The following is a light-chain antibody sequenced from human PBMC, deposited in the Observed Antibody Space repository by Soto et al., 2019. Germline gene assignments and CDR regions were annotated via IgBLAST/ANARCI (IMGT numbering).Light chain of an antibody. CDR2: RNN. J-gene: IGLJ1*01. V-gene: IGLV1-47*01. CDR1: SSNIGSNY. CDR3: AAWDDRLRGLYV. Sequence: QSVLTQSPSASGTPGQRVTISCSGSSSNIGSNYVYWYQQLPGTAPKLLIYRNNQRPSGVPDRFSGSKSGTSASLAISGLRSEDEADYYCAAWDDRLRGLYVFGIGTKLTVL.